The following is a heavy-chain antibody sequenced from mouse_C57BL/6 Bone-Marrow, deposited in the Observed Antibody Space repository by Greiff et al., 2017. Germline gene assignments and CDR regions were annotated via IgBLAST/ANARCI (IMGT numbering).Heavy chain of an antibody. Sequence: EVQLKQSGPELVKPGASVKIPCKASGYTFTDYNMDWVKQSHGKSLEWIGDINPNNGGTIYNQKFKGKATLTVDKSSSTAYMELRSLTSEDTAVYYCARSGSYYYGSSSYWYFDVWGTGTTVTVSS. CDR1: GYTFTDYN. CDR2: INPNNGGT. V-gene: IGHV1-18*01. CDR3: ARSGSYYYGSSSYWYFDV. J-gene: IGHJ1*03. D-gene: IGHD1-1*01.